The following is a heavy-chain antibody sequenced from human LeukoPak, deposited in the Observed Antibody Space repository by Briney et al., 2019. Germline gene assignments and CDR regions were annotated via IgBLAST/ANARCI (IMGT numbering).Heavy chain of an antibody. Sequence: PGGSLRLSCAASGFTFSGYGMHWVRQAPGKGLEWVAVMSYDGTNKYYADSVKGRFSISRDNSKKTLSLQMSSLRAEDTAMYYCAKDPSPAFSNFYGSGSSIYYNGLDVWGQGTTVTVSS. D-gene: IGHD3-10*01. CDR1: GFTFSGYG. J-gene: IGHJ6*02. CDR3: AKDPSPAFSNFYGSGSSIYYNGLDV. CDR2: MSYDGTNK. V-gene: IGHV3-30*18.